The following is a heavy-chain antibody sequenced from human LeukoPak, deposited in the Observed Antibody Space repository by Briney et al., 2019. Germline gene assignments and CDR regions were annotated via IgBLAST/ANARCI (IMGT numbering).Heavy chain of an antibody. D-gene: IGHD7-27*01. Sequence: SETLSLTCALSTVSGGSGNWWSWARQPPGKGLEWIGEVHKTGKTNYNPSLKTRVTISIDASKNQLSLELTSVTAADAAVYYCARELLGAPTPGAYWGQGTRVTVSS. CDR1: TVSGGSGNW. V-gene: IGHV4-4*02. CDR3: ARELLGAPTPGAY. CDR2: VHKTGKT. J-gene: IGHJ4*02.